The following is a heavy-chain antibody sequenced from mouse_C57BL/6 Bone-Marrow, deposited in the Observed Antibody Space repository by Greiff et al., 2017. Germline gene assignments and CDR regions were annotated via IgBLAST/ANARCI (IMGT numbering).Heavy chain of an antibody. J-gene: IGHJ3*01. CDR1: GYTFTSYW. V-gene: IGHV1-69*01. Sequence: QVQLQQSGAELVMPGASVKLSCKASGYTFTSYWMHWVKQRPGQGLEWIGEIDPSDSYTNYNQKFKGKSTLTVDKSSSTAYMQLSSLTSEDSAVXYGVRDYGRAWFAYWGQGTLVTVSA. CDR2: IDPSDSYT. D-gene: IGHD1-1*01. CDR3: VRDYGRAWFAY.